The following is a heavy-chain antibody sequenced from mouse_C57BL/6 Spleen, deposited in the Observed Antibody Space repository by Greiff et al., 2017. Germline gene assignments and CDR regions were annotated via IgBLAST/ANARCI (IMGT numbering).Heavy chain of an antibody. V-gene: IGHV1-50*01. Sequence: QVHVQQPGAELVKPGASVKLSCKASGYTFTRYWMQWVKQRPGQGLEWIGEIDPSDSYTNYNQKFKGKATLTVDTSSSTAYMQLSSLTSEDSAVYYCATSDLDYWGQGTTLTVSS. CDR2: IDPSDSYT. CDR1: GYTFTRYW. CDR3: ATSDLDY. J-gene: IGHJ2*01.